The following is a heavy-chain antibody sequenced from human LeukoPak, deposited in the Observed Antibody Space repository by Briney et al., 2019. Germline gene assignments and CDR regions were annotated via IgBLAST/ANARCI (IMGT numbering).Heavy chain of an antibody. CDR2: MRASGGST. CDR3: AKDGYGDYSDYYYYRGMDV. D-gene: IGHD4-17*01. V-gene: IGHV3-23*01. J-gene: IGHJ6*02. Sequence: GGSLRLSCAASGFTFSSYAMTWVGQAPGKGLEGFSSMRASGGSTYYADSVKGRFTMSRDNSKNTLYLQMSSLRAEDTAVYYCAKDGYGDYSDYYYYRGMDVSGQGTTVTVSS. CDR1: GFTFSSYA.